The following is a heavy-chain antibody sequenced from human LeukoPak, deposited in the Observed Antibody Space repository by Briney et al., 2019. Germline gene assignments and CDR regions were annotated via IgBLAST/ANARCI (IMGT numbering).Heavy chain of an antibody. CDR3: ARRHTLGTVTRNWFDP. CDR1: LGSISSSSYY. D-gene: IGHD4-17*01. J-gene: IGHJ5*02. Sequence: ASETLSLTCMVSLGSISSSSYYWGWIRQPPGKGLEWIGSIYYSGSTYYNPSLKSPVTISVDTSKNQFSLKLSSVTAADTAVYYCARRHTLGTVTRNWFDPWGQGTLVTVSS. CDR2: IYYSGST. V-gene: IGHV4-39*01.